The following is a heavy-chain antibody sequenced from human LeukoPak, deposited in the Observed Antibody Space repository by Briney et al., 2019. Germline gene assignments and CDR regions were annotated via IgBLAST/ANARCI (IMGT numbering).Heavy chain of an antibody. V-gene: IGHV4-39*01. Sequence: PSETLSLTCTVSGVSITSYSWRWIRQPPGKGLEWVGSIYYSGSTYYNPSLKSRVTIYVDTSKNQFSLKLSSVTAADTAVYYCARRGTVTTERFDYWGQGTLVTVSS. J-gene: IGHJ4*02. CDR3: ARRGTVTTERFDY. CDR2: IYYSGST. D-gene: IGHD4-11*01. CDR1: GVSITSYS.